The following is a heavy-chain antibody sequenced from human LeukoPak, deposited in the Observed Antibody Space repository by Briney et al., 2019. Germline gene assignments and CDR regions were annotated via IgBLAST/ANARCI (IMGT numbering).Heavy chain of an antibody. CDR2: IRSKAYGGTT. CDR1: GFTFGDYA. Sequence: GGSLRLSCTASGFTFGDYAMSWFRQAPGKGLEWVGFIRSKAYGGTTEYAASVKGRFTISRDDSKSIAYLQMNSLKTEDTAVYYRTRDLGCSSTSCYDSSWFDPWGQGTLVTVSS. CDR3: TRDLGCSSTSCYDSSWFDP. J-gene: IGHJ5*02. D-gene: IGHD2-2*01. V-gene: IGHV3-49*03.